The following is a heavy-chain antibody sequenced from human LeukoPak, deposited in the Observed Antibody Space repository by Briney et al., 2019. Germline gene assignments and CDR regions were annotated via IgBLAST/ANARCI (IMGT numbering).Heavy chain of an antibody. V-gene: IGHV4-34*01. Sequence: PSETLSLTCAVYGGSFSGYYWSWIRQPPGKGLEWIGEINHSGSTNYNPSLKSRVTISVDTSKNQFSLKLSSVTAADTAVYYCARRHKAAGTFRSRGWFDPWGQGTLVTVSS. CDR3: ARRHKAAGTFRSRGWFDP. CDR1: GGSFSGYY. J-gene: IGHJ5*02. CDR2: INHSGST. D-gene: IGHD6-13*01.